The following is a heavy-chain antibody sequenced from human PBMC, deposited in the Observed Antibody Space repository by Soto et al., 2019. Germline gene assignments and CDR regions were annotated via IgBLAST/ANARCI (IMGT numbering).Heavy chain of an antibody. D-gene: IGHD1-7*01. CDR1: GLTFSTYE. CDR3: ASKIFGTTYFDY. CDR2: IRGGGSPI. V-gene: IGHV3-48*03. Sequence: LSCAASGLTFSTYEMIWVRQAPGKGLEWVSYIRGGGSPILYADSVKGRFTISRDNAKNSLYLQMNSLRAEDTAIYYCASKIFGTTYFDYWGEGALVTVS. J-gene: IGHJ4*02.